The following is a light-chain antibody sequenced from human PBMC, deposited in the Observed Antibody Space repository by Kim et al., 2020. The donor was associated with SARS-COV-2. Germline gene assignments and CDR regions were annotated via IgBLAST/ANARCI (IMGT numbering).Light chain of an antibody. Sequence: SSELTQDPAVSVALGQTVRITCQGDRLRSYYASWYQQKPGQAPVLVIYGKNNRPSGIPDRFSGSSPGNTASLTITGAQAEDEADYYCNSRDSSGNHWVFGGGTQLTVL. V-gene: IGLV3-19*01. CDR3: NSRDSSGNHWV. J-gene: IGLJ3*02. CDR2: GKN. CDR1: RLRSYY.